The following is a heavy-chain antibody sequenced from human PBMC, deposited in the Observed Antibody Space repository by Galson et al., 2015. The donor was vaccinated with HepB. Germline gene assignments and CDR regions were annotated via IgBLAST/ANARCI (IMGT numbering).Heavy chain of an antibody. CDR2: MNPNSGNT. CDR3: ARGLPPGFLELEY. D-gene: IGHD3-3*01. J-gene: IGHJ4*02. V-gene: IGHV1-8*01. Sequence: SVKVSCKAFGYTFTSYDINWVRQATGQGLEWMGWMNPNSGNTGYAQKFQGRVTMTRNTSISTVYMELSSLRSEDTAVYYCARGLPPGFLELEYWGQGTLVTVSS. CDR1: GYTFTSYD.